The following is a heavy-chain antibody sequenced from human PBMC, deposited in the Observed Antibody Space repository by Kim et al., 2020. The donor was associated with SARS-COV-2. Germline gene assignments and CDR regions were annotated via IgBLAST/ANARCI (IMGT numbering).Heavy chain of an antibody. D-gene: IGHD3-9*01. V-gene: IGHV3-11*03. CDR1: GFTFSDYY. J-gene: IGHJ4*02. CDR2: ISSSSSYT. Sequence: GGSLRLSCAASGFTFSDYYMSWIRQAPGKGLEWVSYISSSSSYTNYADSVKGRFTISRDNAKNSLYLQMNSLRAEDTAVYYCARSNFVQILTGYDYFDYWGQGTLVTVSS. CDR3: ARSNFVQILTGYDYFDY.